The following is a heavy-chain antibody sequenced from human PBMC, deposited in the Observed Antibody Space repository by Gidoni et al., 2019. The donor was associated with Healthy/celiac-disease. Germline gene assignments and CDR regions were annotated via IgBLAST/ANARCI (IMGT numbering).Heavy chain of an antibody. Sequence: QVPLQQWGAGLLKPPETLSLTCAAYGGSFSGYYWSWIRQPPGKELEWIGEINHSGSTNYNPSLKRRVTISVDTSKNQFSLKLSSVTAADTAVYYCARLDGDSSGYYYWGQGTLVTVSS. CDR3: ARLDGDSSGYYY. CDR2: INHSGST. V-gene: IGHV4-34*01. J-gene: IGHJ4*02. CDR1: GGSFSGYY. D-gene: IGHD3-22*01.